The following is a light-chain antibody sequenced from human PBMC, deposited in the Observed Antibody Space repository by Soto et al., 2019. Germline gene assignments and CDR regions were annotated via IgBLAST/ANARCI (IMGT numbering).Light chain of an antibody. CDR2: AAS. J-gene: IGKJ1*01. CDR1: QGISSY. Sequence: IQLTQSPSSLSASVGARVTITCRASQGISSYLAWYQQKPVKAPKLLIYAASTVQSGVPSRFSGSGSGTDFTLTISSLQPEDFATYYCQQHNSYPWTFGQGTKVEIK. V-gene: IGKV1-9*01. CDR3: QQHNSYPWT.